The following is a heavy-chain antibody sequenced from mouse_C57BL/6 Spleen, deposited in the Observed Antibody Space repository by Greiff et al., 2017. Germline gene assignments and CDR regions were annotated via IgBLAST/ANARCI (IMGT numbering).Heavy chain of an antibody. CDR2: INPGSGGT. Sequence: VQLQQSGAELVRPGTSVKVSCKASGYAFTNYLIEWVKQRPGQGLEWIGVINPGSGGTNYNEKFKGKATLTADKSSSTAYMQLSSLTSEDSAVYFCARSQLGHYFDYWGQGTTLKVSS. CDR3: ARSQLGHYFDY. D-gene: IGHD4-1*02. V-gene: IGHV1-54*01. J-gene: IGHJ2*01. CDR1: GYAFTNYL.